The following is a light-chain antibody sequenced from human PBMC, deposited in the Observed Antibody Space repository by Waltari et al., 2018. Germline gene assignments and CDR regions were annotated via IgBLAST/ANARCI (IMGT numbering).Light chain of an antibody. CDR1: QSISSW. Sequence: DIQMTQSPYTLSASVGDRVTITCRASQSISSWLAWYQQKPGKAPKLLIYTASSLESGVPSRFSGSGSGTEFTLTISSLQPDDFTTYYCQQYDSYPHTFGQGTKLEIK. CDR3: QQYDSYPHT. CDR2: TAS. J-gene: IGKJ2*01. V-gene: IGKV1-5*03.